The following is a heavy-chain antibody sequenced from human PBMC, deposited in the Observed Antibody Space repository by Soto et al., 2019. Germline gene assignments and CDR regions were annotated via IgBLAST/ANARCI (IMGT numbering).Heavy chain of an antibody. Sequence: PSETLSLTCTVSGGSIISYYWSWIRQPPGKGLEWIGYIYDSGSTNYNPSLKSRATISVDTSKNQFSLKLSSVTAADTAVYYCARERRPNYYGSGSYFLYWGQGTLVTVSS. V-gene: IGHV4-59*12. CDR1: GGSIISYY. CDR2: IYDSGST. J-gene: IGHJ4*02. CDR3: ARERRPNYYGSGSYFLY. D-gene: IGHD3-10*01.